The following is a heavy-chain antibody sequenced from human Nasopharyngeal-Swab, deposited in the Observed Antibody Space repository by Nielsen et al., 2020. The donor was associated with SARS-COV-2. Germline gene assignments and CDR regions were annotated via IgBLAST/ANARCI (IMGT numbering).Heavy chain of an antibody. Sequence: GESLKISCAASGITLSSYEMNWVRQAPGKGLEWSSYISSTGSTIYNADSVKGRFTVSRENAKNSIFLQMISLRAEDTAVYYCARERWRDHDFDAWGQGTLVIVSS. CDR2: ISSTGSTI. CDR1: GITLSSYE. CDR3: ARERWRDHDFDA. D-gene: IGHD1-14*01. J-gene: IGHJ4*02. V-gene: IGHV3-48*03.